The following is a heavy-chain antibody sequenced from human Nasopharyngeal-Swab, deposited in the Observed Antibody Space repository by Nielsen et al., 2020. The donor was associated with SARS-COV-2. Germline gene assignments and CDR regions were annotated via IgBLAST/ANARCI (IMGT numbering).Heavy chain of an antibody. V-gene: IGHV5-51*01. CDR3: ARHLPTYDFWSGSIRTGFDY. CDR1: GYSFTSYW. Sequence: GESLKISWKGSGYSFTSYWIGWVRQMPGKGLEWMGIIYPGDSDTRYSPSFQGQVTISADKSISTAYLQWSSLKASDTAIYYCARHLPTYDFWSGSIRTGFDYWGQGTLVTVSS. CDR2: IYPGDSDT. J-gene: IGHJ4*02. D-gene: IGHD3-3*01.